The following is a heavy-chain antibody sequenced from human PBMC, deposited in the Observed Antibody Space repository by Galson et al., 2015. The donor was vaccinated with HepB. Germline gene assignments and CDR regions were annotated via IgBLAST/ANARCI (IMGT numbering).Heavy chain of an antibody. Sequence: SVKVSCKASGYTFTGYYMHWVRQAPGQGLEWMGIINPSGGSTSYAQKFQGRVTMTRDTSTSTVYMELSSLRSEDTAVYYCARENEDQQEDYWGQGTLVTVSS. J-gene: IGHJ4*02. CDR3: ARENEDQQEDY. D-gene: IGHD2-2*01. CDR1: GYTFTGYY. CDR2: INPSGGST. V-gene: IGHV1-46*03.